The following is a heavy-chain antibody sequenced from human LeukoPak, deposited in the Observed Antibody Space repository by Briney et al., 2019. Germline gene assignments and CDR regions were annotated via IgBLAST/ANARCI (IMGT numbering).Heavy chain of an antibody. CDR1: GFTFSSYE. CDR2: ISSSGSTI. CDR3: ARGLRHFDWLPDAFDI. Sequence: GGSLRLSCAASGFTFSSYEMNWVRQPPGTGLDGVSYISSSGSTIYYADSVKGRFTISRDNAKNSLYLQMNSLRAEDTAVYYCARGLRHFDWLPDAFDIWGQGTMVTVSS. D-gene: IGHD3-9*01. V-gene: IGHV3-48*03. J-gene: IGHJ3*02.